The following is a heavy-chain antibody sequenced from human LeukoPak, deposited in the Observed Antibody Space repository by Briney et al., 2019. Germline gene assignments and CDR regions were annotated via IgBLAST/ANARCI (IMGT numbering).Heavy chain of an antibody. CDR1: GYSFTSYW. CDR3: ARLSGSSGWTNEYYFDY. Sequence: GSLKISCKGSGYSFTSYWIGWVRQMPGKGLEWMGIIYPGDSDTTYSPSFQGQVTISADKSISTAYLQWSSLKASDTAMYYCARLSGSSGWTNEYYFDYWGQGTLVTVSS. D-gene: IGHD6-19*01. V-gene: IGHV5-51*01. J-gene: IGHJ4*02. CDR2: IYPGDSDT.